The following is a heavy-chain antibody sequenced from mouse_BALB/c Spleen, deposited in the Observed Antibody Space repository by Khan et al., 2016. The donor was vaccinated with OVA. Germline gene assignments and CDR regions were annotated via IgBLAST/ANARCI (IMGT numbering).Heavy chain of an antibody. CDR3: ARQPYYHYNIMDY. CDR2: IWSDGST. V-gene: IGHV2-6-1*01. CDR1: GFSLTNYG. D-gene: IGHD2-10*01. J-gene: IGHJ4*01. Sequence: VQLQESGPGLVAPSQSLSITCTISGFSLTNYGVHWVRQPPGKGLEWLVVIWSDGSTTYNSALRSRLTISKDNSKSQVFLKMKSLQTDDTAMYFCARQPYYHYNIMDYWGQGTSGTVSS.